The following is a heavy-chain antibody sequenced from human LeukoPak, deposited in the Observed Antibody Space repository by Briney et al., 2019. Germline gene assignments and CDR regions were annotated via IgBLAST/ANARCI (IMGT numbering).Heavy chain of an antibody. Sequence: ASVKVSCKASGYTFTGCYMHWVRQAPGQGLEWMGWINPNSGGTNYAQKFQGRVTMTRDTSISTAYMELSRLRSDDTAVYYCARGVYSSSWPFDYWGQGTLVTVSS. D-gene: IGHD6-13*01. CDR2: INPNSGGT. V-gene: IGHV1-2*02. J-gene: IGHJ4*02. CDR1: GYTFTGCY. CDR3: ARGVYSSSWPFDY.